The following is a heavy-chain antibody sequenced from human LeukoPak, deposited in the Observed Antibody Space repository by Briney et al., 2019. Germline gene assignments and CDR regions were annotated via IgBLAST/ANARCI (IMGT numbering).Heavy chain of an antibody. D-gene: IGHD1-26*01. CDR3: ARRVGATVDY. CDR2: ISSSSSYI. J-gene: IGHJ4*02. Sequence: PGGSLRLSCAASGFTFSSYSMNWVRQAPGKGLEWVSSISSSSSYIYYADSVKGRLTISRDNAKNSLYLQMNSLRAEDTAVYYCARRVGATVDYWGQGTLVTVSS. V-gene: IGHV3-21*01. CDR1: GFTFSSYS.